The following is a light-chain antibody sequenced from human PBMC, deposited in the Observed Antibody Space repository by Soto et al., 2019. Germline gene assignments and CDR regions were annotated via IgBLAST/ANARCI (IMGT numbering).Light chain of an antibody. CDR1: SSDVGGYNY. J-gene: IGLJ2*01. CDR2: DVS. CDR3: CSYAGSYTPV. V-gene: IGLV2-11*01. Sequence: QSVLTQPRSVSGSPGQSVTISCTGTSSDVGGYNYVSWYQQHPGKAPKLMIYDVSKRPSGVPDRFSGSKSGNTASLTISGLHAEDEADYYCCSYAGSYTPVFGGGTQLTVL.